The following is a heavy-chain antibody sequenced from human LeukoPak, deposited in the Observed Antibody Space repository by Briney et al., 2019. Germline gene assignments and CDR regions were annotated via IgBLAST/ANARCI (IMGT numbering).Heavy chain of an antibody. J-gene: IGHJ4*02. CDR3: ARDSGSYFDY. D-gene: IGHD1-26*01. V-gene: IGHV3-30*02. Sequence: PGGSLRLSCAASGFDFSFTWMSWVRQAPGKGLEWVAFIRYDGSNKYYADSVKGRFTISRDNSKNTLYLQMNSLRAEDTAVYYCARDSGSYFDYWGQGTLVTVSS. CDR1: GFDFSFTW. CDR2: IRYDGSNK.